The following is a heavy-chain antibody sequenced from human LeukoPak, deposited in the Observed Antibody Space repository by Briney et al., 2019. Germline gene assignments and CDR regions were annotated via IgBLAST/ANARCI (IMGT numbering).Heavy chain of an antibody. CDR2: IYYSGST. Sequence: SETLSLTCTVSGDSISSGDYYWSWIRQPAGKGLEWIGYIYYSGSTNYNPSLKSRVTISVDTSKNQFSLKLTSVTAADTAVYYCARTTEGGYTYGYFYYYYMDAWGKGTTVTISS. V-gene: IGHV4-61*10. J-gene: IGHJ6*03. CDR1: GDSISSGDYY. D-gene: IGHD5-18*01. CDR3: ARTTEGGYTYGYFYYYYMDA.